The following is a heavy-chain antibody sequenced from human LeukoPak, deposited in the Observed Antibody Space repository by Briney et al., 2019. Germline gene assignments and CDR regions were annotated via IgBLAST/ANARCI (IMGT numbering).Heavy chain of an antibody. CDR1: GFTFSSYS. Sequence: GGSLRLSCAASGFTFSSYSMNWVRQAPWKGLEWVSSISSSSSYIYYADSVKGRFTISRDNAKNSLYLQMNSLRAEDTAVYYCARVWPIIVVVPAATYGLDAFDIWGQGTMVTVSS. J-gene: IGHJ3*02. D-gene: IGHD2-2*01. V-gene: IGHV3-21*01. CDR3: ARVWPIIVVVPAATYGLDAFDI. CDR2: ISSSSSYI.